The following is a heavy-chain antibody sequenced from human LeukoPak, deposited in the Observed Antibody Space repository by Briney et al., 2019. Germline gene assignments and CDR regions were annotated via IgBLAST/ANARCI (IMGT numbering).Heavy chain of an antibody. CDR2: ISGSSSYI. CDR1: GFTFSRYS. J-gene: IGHJ5*02. V-gene: IGHV3-21*01. D-gene: IGHD3-22*01. Sequence: GGSLRLSCAASGFTFSRYSMNWVRQAPGKGLEWVSSISGSSSYIYYADSMKGRFTISRDNSKNTLYLQMNSLRAEDTAVYYCAKSGSSGYYYAVNWFDPWGQGTLVTVSS. CDR3: AKSGSSGYYYAVNWFDP.